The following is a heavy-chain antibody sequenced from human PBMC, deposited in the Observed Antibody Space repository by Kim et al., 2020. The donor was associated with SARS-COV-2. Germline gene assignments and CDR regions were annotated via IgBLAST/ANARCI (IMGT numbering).Heavy chain of an antibody. CDR2: INHSGST. D-gene: IGHD3-10*01. CDR3: ARGRGVFHWYFDL. J-gene: IGHJ2*01. V-gene: IGHV4-34*01. Sequence: SETLSLTCAVYGGSFSGYYWSWIRQPPGKGLEWIGEINHSGSTNYNPSLKSRVTISVDTSKNQFSLKLSSVTAADTAVYYCARGRGVFHWYFDLWGRGTLVTVSS. CDR1: GGSFSGYY.